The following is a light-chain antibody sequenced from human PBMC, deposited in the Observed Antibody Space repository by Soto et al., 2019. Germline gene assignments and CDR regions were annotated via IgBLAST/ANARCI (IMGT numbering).Light chain of an antibody. CDR1: QSVRNY. J-gene: IGKJ5*01. CDR2: AAS. CDR3: QQRSNWPIT. Sequence: ENMLTQPPATLSFTQGERATISSRASQSVRNYLAWYQQKLGQAPSLLIYAASIRATGVPARFSGSGSGTDFTLIISSLEPEDFAVYYCQQRSNWPITFGQGTRLE. V-gene: IGKV3-11*01.